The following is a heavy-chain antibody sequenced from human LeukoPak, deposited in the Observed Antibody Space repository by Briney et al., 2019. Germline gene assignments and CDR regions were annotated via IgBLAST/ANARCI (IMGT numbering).Heavy chain of an antibody. CDR1: GYTFISYV. J-gene: IGHJ4*02. CDR3: TRQGPGYCSSTSCYGVDC. V-gene: IGHV7-4-1*02. D-gene: IGHD2-2*01. CDR2: INTNTGNP. Sequence: ASVKVSCKASGYTFISYVMTWVRQAPGQGLEWMGWINTNTGNPTYAQGFTGRFVFSLDTSVSTAYLQISSLKAEDTAVYYCTRQGPGYCSSTSCYGVDCWGQGTLVTVSS.